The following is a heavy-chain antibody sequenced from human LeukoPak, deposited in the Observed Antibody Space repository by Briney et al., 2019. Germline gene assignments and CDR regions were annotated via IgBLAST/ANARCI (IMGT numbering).Heavy chain of an antibody. Sequence: ASVKVSCKASGYTFTGYYMHWVRQAPGQGLEWMGWINPNSGGTNYAQKFQGRVTMTRDTSISTAYMELSRLRSDDTAVYYCARARDGYNDAYDIWGQGTVVTVSS. CDR3: ARARDGYNDAYDI. CDR2: INPNSGGT. D-gene: IGHD5-24*01. CDR1: GYTFTGYY. V-gene: IGHV1-2*02. J-gene: IGHJ3*02.